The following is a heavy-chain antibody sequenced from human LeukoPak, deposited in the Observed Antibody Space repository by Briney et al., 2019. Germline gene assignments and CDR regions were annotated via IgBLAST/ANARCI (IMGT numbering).Heavy chain of an antibody. CDR2: ISGSGGST. CDR1: GFTFSSYA. Sequence: DPGGSLRLSCAASGFTFSSYAMSWVRQAPGKGLEWVSAISGSGGSTYYADSAKGRFTISRDNSKNTLYLQMNSLRAEDTAVYYCAVYYGSVMGAFDIWGQGTMVTVSS. V-gene: IGHV3-23*01. J-gene: IGHJ3*02. CDR3: AVYYGSVMGAFDI. D-gene: IGHD3-10*01.